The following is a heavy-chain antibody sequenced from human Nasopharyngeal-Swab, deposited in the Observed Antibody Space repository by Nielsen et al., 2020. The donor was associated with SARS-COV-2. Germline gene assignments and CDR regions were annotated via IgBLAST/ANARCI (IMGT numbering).Heavy chain of an antibody. J-gene: IGHJ6*02. Sequence: WSRQPPGKGLEWIGYIYYSGSTNYNPSLKSRVTISVDTSKNQFSLKLSSVTAADTAVYYCARSGPHYGMDVWGQGTTVTVS. CDR2: IYYSGST. CDR3: ARSGPHYGMDV. V-gene: IGHV4-59*01.